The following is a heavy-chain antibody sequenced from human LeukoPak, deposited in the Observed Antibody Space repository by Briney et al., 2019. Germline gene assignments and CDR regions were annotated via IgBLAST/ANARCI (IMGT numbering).Heavy chain of an antibody. CDR1: GFTFSSYS. J-gene: IGHJ4*02. CDR2: ISSSSSTI. Sequence: PGGSLRLSCAASGFTFSSYSMNWVRQAPGKGLEGVSYISSSSSTIYYADSVKGRFTISRDNAKNSLYLQMNSLRAEDTAVYYCARRLGIAAAGAHYWGQGTLVTVSS. CDR3: ARRLGIAAAGAHY. D-gene: IGHD6-13*01. V-gene: IGHV3-48*01.